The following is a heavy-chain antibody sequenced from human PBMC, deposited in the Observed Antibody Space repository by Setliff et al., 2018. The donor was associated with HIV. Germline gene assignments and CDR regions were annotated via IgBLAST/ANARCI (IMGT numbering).Heavy chain of an antibody. Sequence: SETLSLTCTISGGFISNHYWNWIRQPPGKGLEWIGSTHYSGSSYYSPSLKSRVTISLDTSKNQFSLKLTSVTAADTAVYYCARAPTGVTNAFDIWGQGTMVTVSS. CDR3: ARAPTGVTNAFDI. CDR1: GGFISNHY. V-gene: IGHV4-59*08. D-gene: IGHD2-8*02. J-gene: IGHJ3*02. CDR2: THYSGSS.